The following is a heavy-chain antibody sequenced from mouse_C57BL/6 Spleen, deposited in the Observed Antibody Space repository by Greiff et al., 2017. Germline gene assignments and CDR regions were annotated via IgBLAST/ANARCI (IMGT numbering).Heavy chain of an antibody. CDR3: ARERGSSGYVGFAY. CDR1: GYTFTDYY. J-gene: IGHJ3*01. CDR2: INPNNGGT. Sequence: EVQLQQSGPELVKPGASVKMSCKASGYTFTDYYMHWVKQSHGKSLEWIGYINPNNGGTSYNQKFKGKATLTVNKSSSTAYMELRSLASEDSAVYYCARERGSSGYVGFAYWGQGTLVTVSA. V-gene: IGHV1-22*01. D-gene: IGHD3-2*02.